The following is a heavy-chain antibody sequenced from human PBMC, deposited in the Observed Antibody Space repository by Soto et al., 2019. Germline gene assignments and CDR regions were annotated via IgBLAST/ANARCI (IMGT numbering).Heavy chain of an antibody. CDR3: ARVWYTSSWPHFDY. D-gene: IGHD6-13*01. Sequence: LRLSCAASGFTFSSYSMNWVRQAPGKGLEWVSSITSSSSYIYYADSLKGRFTISRDNAKNSLYLQMNSLRAKDTAVYYCARVWYTSSWPHFDYWGQGTLVTVSS. CDR2: ITSSSSYI. V-gene: IGHV3-21*01. J-gene: IGHJ4*02. CDR1: GFTFSSYS.